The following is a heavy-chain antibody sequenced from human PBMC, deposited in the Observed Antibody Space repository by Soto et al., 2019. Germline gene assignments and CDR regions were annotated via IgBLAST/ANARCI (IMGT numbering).Heavy chain of an antibody. CDR2: ISSTTNYI. Sequence: GGSLRLSCAASGFTFTRYSMNWVRQAPGKGLECVSSISSTTNYIYYGDSMKGRFTISRDNAKNSLYLEMNSLRAEDTAVYYCARESEDLTSNFDYWGQGTLVTVSS. CDR1: GFTFTRYS. J-gene: IGHJ4*02. V-gene: IGHV3-21*06. CDR3: ARESEDLTSNFDY.